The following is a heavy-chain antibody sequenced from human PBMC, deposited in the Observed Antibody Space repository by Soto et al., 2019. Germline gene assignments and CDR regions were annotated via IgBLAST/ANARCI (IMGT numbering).Heavy chain of an antibody. CDR2: ISPYDGNT. V-gene: IGHV1-18*01. D-gene: IGHD6-13*01. Sequence: ASVKVSCKASGYIFTNYGLSWVRQAPWQGLQWMAWISPYDGNTHYAQNLQGRVTVTTDTSTSTAYMELRSLRSDDTAVYFCARDEFAAAAGTTYYFDYWGQGTRVSVSS. CDR1: GYIFTNYG. CDR3: ARDEFAAAAGTTYYFDY. J-gene: IGHJ4*02.